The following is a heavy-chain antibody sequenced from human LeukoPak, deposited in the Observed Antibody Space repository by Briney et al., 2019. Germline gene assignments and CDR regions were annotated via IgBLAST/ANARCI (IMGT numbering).Heavy chain of an antibody. J-gene: IGHJ4*02. CDR3: ASLGYCSSTSCYPYFDY. Sequence: PSETLSLTCTVSGGSISSYYWSWIQQAPGKGLEWIGYIYYSGSTNYNPSLKSRVTISVDTSKNQFSLKLSSVTAADTAVYYCASLGYCSSTSCYPYFDYWGQGTLVTVSS. CDR2: IYYSGST. V-gene: IGHV4-59*08. D-gene: IGHD2-2*01. CDR1: GGSISSYY.